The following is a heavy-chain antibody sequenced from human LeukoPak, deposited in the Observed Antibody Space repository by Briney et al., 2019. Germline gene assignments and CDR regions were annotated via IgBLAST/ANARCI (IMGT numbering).Heavy chain of an antibody. D-gene: IGHD3-10*01. CDR1: GFTFSSYA. Sequence: GWSLRLSCAASGFTFSSYAMSWVRRAAGKGLEWVSAISASGGSTYYADSVKGRFTISRDNSKNTLYLQMNSLRAEDTAVYYCAKRGPTAYYFDSWGQGTLVTVSS. J-gene: IGHJ4*02. CDR2: ISASGGST. V-gene: IGHV3-23*01. CDR3: AKRGPTAYYFDS.